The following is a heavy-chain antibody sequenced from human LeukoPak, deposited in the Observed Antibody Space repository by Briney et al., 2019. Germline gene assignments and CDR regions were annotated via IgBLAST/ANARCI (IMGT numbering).Heavy chain of an antibody. J-gene: IGHJ5*02. V-gene: IGHV3-23*01. CDR3: VKGLNWFDP. CDR1: GFTFSNNG. Sequence: GGSLRLSCVVSGFTFSNNGMSWVRQAPGKGLEWVSGLSGSGSSVYYADSVRGRLTISRDNSRNTLYLQLDSLRADDTAVYFCVKGLNWFDPWGQDTLVTVSS. CDR2: LSGSGSSV. D-gene: IGHD4-11*01.